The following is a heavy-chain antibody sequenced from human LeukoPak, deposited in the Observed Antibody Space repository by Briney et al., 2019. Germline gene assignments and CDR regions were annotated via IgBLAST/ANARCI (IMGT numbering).Heavy chain of an antibody. CDR2: IYSGGST. J-gene: IGHJ4*02. Sequence: GGSLRLSCAASGFTFSSYAMHWVRQAPGKGLEWVSVIYSGGSTYYADSVKGRFTISRDNSMNTLYLQMNSLRAEDTAVYYCARDGGYYFDYWGQGTLVTVSS. CDR1: GFTFSSYA. CDR3: ARDGGYYFDY. D-gene: IGHD3-16*01. V-gene: IGHV3-53*01.